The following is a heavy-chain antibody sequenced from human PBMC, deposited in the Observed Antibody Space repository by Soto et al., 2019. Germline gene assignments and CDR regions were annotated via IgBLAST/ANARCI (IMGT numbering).Heavy chain of an antibody. CDR1: GDAISRHY. D-gene: IGHD4-17*01. CDR3: VRNYGGNSQCVDL. V-gene: IGHV4-59*11. J-gene: IGHJ2*01. CDR2: FFHTGTA. Sequence: QVQLQESGPGLVKPSETLSLNCSVSGDAISRHYWSWIRQSPGKGLEWLGYFFHTGTALYNPSLRSRVTMSVDTSKNQFSLKPASVIPADTAVYFCVRNYGGNSQCVDLWGRGTLVTVAS.